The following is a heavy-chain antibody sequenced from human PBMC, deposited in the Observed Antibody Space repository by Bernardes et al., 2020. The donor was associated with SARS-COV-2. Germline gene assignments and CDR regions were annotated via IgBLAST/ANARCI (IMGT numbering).Heavy chain of an antibody. V-gene: IGHV1-58*02. CDR3: AAERGWGSGSYYTSQHYQGMDV. CDR2: IVVGSGNT. J-gene: IGHJ6*02. Sequence: SVKVSCKASGFTFSSSAMQWVRQARGQRLEWIGWIVVGSGNTKYAQKLQERVTITRDMSTGTAYMELSSLRSDDTAVYYCAAERGWGSGSYYTSQHYQGMDVWGQGTTVTISS. CDR1: GFTFSSSA. D-gene: IGHD3-10*01.